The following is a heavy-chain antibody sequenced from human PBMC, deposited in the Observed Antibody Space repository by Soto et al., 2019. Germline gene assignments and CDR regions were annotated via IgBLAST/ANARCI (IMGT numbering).Heavy chain of an antibody. CDR1: GGSISGYF. J-gene: IGHJ5*02. CDR3: ARSSSGYRFDP. D-gene: IGHD6-25*01. V-gene: IGHV4-59*01. Sequence: SETLSLTCTVSGGSISGYFWTWIRQPPGKGLEWIGYIYYGGNTNYNPSLKSRVAVSLDTSKNHFSLKLNSVTAADTAVYYCARSSSGYRFDPWGQGTLVTVSS. CDR2: IYYGGNT.